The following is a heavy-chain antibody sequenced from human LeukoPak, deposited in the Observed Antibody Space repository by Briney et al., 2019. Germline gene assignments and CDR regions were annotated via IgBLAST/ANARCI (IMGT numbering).Heavy chain of an antibody. Sequence: GGSLRLSCAASGFTVSSNYMSWVRQAPGKGLEWVSVIYSGGSTYYADSVKGRFTISRDNSKNTLYLQMNSLRAEDTAVYYCARAPESTGPGGFDYYYYGMDVWGQGTTVTVSS. CDR1: GFTVSSNY. D-gene: IGHD1-14*01. J-gene: IGHJ6*02. V-gene: IGHV3-53*01. CDR2: IYSGGST. CDR3: ARAPESTGPGGFDYYYYGMDV.